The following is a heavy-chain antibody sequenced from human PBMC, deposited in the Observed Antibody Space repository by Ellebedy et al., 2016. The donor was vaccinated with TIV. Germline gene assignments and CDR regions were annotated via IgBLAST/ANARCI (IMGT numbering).Heavy chain of an antibody. V-gene: IGHV4-59*11. J-gene: IGHJ1*01. Sequence: SETLSLXXTVSLGSISSHYWTWIRQPPGKGLEWIGDIYYTGSTSYSPSLTGRVTISIDTPKNQFSLKVTSVTAADTAVYYCAGEFRYDFWWGPLEHWGQGTLVTVSA. D-gene: IGHD3-3*01. CDR3: AGEFRYDFWWGPLEH. CDR2: IYYTGST. CDR1: LGSISSHY.